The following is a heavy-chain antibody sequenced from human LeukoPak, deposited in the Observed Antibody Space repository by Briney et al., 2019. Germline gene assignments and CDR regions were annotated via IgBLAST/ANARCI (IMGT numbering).Heavy chain of an antibody. V-gene: IGHV1-2*02. CDR3: ARDIVVVPAARPGAFDI. CDR2: INPNSGGT. D-gene: IGHD2-2*01. Sequence: GASVKVSCKASGYTFTGYYMHWVRQAPGQGLEWMGWINPNSGGTNYAQEFQGRVTMTRDTSISTAYMELSRLRSDDTAVYYCARDIVVVPAARPGAFDIWGQGTMVTVSS. CDR1: GYTFTGYY. J-gene: IGHJ3*02.